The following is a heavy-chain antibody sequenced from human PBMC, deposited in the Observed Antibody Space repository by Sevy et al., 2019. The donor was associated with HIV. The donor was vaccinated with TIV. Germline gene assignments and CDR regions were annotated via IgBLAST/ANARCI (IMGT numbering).Heavy chain of an antibody. CDR1: GYTFTGYY. CDR2: INPDSGGP. V-gene: IGHV1-2*02. J-gene: IGHJ4*01. Sequence: ASVKVSCKASGYTFTGYYMHWMRQAPGQGLEWMGWINPDSGGPIYAPKFQGRVTPTRDTSISTAYMDLSRLKSDDTAVYYCVRDDRDGYFEYWGQGTLVTVS. CDR3: VRDDRDGYFEY.